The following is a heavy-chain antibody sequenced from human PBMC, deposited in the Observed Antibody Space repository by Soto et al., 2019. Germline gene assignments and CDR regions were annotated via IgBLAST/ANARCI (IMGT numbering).Heavy chain of an antibody. V-gene: IGHV1-8*01. CDR2: MNPNSGNT. Sequence: DSVNVSCKASGYTFTSYDINWVRQATGQGLEWMGWMNPNSGNTGYAQKFQGRVTMTRNTSISTAYMELSSLRSEDTAVYYCARTPLPDYDFWSGCPYYYGTQVWGKETTLTLSP. CDR1: GYTFTSYD. CDR3: ARTPLPDYDFWSGCPYYYGTQV. J-gene: IGHJ6*04. D-gene: IGHD3-3*01.